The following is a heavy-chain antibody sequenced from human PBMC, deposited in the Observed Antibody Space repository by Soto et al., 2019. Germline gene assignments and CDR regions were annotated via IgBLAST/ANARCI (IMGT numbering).Heavy chain of an antibody. J-gene: IGHJ4*02. V-gene: IGHV3-23*01. D-gene: IGHD3-10*01. CDR1: GFTFSSYA. Sequence: EVQLLESGGGLVQPGGSLRLSCAASGFTFSSYAMSWVRQAPGKGLEWVSAISGSGGSTYYADSVKGRFTISRDNSKNTLYLQMNRLRAEDTAVYYCAKDLGYYGSGSYFGYWGQGTLVTVSS. CDR3: AKDLGYYGSGSYFGY. CDR2: ISGSGGST.